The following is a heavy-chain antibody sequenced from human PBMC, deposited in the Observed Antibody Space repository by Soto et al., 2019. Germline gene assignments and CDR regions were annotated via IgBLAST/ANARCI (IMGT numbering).Heavy chain of an antibody. CDR1: GFSLSTSGVG. CDR2: IYWDDDK. D-gene: IGHD3-9*01. CDR3: AHTLDTYDILTGYYIVIGWFDP. J-gene: IGHJ5*02. V-gene: IGHV2-5*02. Sequence: QITLKESGPTLVKPTQTLTLTCTFSGFSLSTSGVGVGWIRQPPGKALEWLALIYWDDDKRHSPALKSRLTITKGTSKNQVVLTMTNMDPVDTATYYCAHTLDTYDILTGYYIVIGWFDPWGQGTLVTVSS.